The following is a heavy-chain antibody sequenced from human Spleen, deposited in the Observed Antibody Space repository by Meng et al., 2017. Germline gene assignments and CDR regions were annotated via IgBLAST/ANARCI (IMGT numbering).Heavy chain of an antibody. V-gene: IGHV1-2*06. J-gene: IGHJ4*02. Sequence: ASVKVSCKASGYTFNGYYIHWVRQAPGQGLEWMGRIKPNSGGTMYAQNFQGRVTMTRDTSISTVYMELSRLRSYDPAVYYCARNAGNCISTTCYSLVYWGQGTLVTVSS. CDR3: ARNAGNCISTTCYSLVY. D-gene: IGHD2-2*01. CDR1: GYTFNGYY. CDR2: IKPNSGGT.